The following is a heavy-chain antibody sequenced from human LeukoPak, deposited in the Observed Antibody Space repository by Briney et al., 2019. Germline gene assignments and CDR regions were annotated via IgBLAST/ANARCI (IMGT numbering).Heavy chain of an antibody. CDR2: IYASGSI. J-gene: IGHJ5*02. V-gene: IGHV4-4*07. CDR3: ARVTDPRYNYFDP. D-gene: IGHD2-21*02. Sequence: SEPLSLPCTVSGGSISSYYWRWIRQPAGKGLEWIGRIYASGSINFNPSLKSPVTLLVDTSQNQLFPKLASLNTAGPAVFLRARVTDPRYNYFDPWGQGTLVTVSS. CDR1: GGSISSYY.